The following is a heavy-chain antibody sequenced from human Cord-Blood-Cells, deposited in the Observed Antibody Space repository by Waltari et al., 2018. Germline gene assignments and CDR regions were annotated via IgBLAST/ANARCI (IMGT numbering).Heavy chain of an antibody. CDR2: IIPIFGTA. CDR3: ARGRITMVRGVIISFDD. CDR1: GGTFSSYA. Sequence: QVQLVQSGAEVKKPWSSVKVSCNASGGTFSSYAISWVRQAPGQGLEWMGGIIPIFGTANYAQKFQGRVTITADESTSTAYMELSSLRYEDTAVYYCARGRITMVRGVIISFDDWGQGTLVTVSS. V-gene: IGHV1-69*01. J-gene: IGHJ4*02. D-gene: IGHD3-10*01.